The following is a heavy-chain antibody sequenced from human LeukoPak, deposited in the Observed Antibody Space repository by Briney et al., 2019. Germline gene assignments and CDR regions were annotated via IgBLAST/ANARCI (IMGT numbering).Heavy chain of an antibody. D-gene: IGHD2-15*01. CDR3: ARDYCSGGRCYSSWFDP. V-gene: IGHV1-3*03. J-gene: IGHJ5*02. CDR1: GYTFTSYA. Sequence: ASVKVSCKASGYTFTSYAMQWVRQAPGQRLEWMGWINTGNGNTKYSQEFQGRVTITRDTSASTTYMELSSLRSEDMAVYYCARDYCSGGRCYSSWFDPWGQGTLVTVSS. CDR2: INTGNGNT.